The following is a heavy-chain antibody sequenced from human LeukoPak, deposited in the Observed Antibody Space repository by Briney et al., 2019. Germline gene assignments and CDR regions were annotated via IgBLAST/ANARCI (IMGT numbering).Heavy chain of an antibody. V-gene: IGHV1-18*01. D-gene: IGHD1-26*01. CDR3: ARPHSLGGSFYVFDY. CDR1: GYTFTTYN. CDR2: VSTYNGNT. Sequence: ASVKVSCKTSGYTFTTYNTAWVRQAPGQGLEWVGWVSTYNGNTDYAQTVQGRVAMTTDTSTNTAYMDLRSLRPDDTAVYYCARPHSLGGSFYVFDYWGQGTLITVSS. J-gene: IGHJ4*02.